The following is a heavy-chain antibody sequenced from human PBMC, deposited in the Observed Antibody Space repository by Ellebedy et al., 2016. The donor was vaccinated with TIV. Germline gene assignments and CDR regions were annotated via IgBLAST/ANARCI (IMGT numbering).Heavy chain of an antibody. CDR3: AKALVRGNYYLYAMDV. D-gene: IGHD3-10*01. CDR2: ISGNGYST. CDR1: GFTFSSYA. Sequence: GGSLRLXXAASGFTFSSYAVSWVRQAPGKGLEWVSGISGNGYSTYFAVSVKGRLTISRDNSMNMVYLQMNSLRAEDTAVYYCAKALVRGNYYLYAMDVWGQGTTVTVSS. V-gene: IGHV3-23*01. J-gene: IGHJ6*02.